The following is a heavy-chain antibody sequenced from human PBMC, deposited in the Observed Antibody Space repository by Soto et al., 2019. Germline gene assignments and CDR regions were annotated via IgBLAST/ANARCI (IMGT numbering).Heavy chain of an antibody. D-gene: IGHD4-17*01. V-gene: IGHV3-33*01. Sequence: QVHLVESGGGVVQPGRPLRLSCAASGFTFSRYGMHWVRQAPGKGLEWVGVIVRDGGQKQYADSVRGRFTISRDNSKNTLYLEMNSVTVEDTAVYYCARDDDFDDNGLDYWGQGTLVTVSS. CDR3: ARDDDFDDNGLDY. J-gene: IGHJ4*02. CDR2: IVRDGGQK. CDR1: GFTFSRYG.